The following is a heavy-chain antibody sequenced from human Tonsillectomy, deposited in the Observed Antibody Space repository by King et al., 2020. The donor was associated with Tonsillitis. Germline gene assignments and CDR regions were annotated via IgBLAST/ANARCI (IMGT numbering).Heavy chain of an antibody. Sequence: VQLVESGGGVVQPGRSLRLSCAASGCTFSSYAMHWVRQAPGKGLEWVAVISYDGSNKYYADSVKGRFTISRDNSKNTLYLQMNSLRAEDSAVYYCARVSGYSSSRYSGAFDIWGQGTMVTVSS. CDR3: ARVSGYSSSRYSGAFDI. D-gene: IGHD6-13*01. J-gene: IGHJ3*02. CDR2: ISYDGSNK. CDR1: GCTFSSYA. V-gene: IGHV3-30-3*01.